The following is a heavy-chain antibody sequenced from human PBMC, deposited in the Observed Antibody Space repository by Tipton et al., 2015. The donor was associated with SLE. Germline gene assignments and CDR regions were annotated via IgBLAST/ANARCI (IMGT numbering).Heavy chain of an antibody. Sequence: SLRLSCAASRFTFNNYGMHWVRQAPGKGLEWVAVIWYDGSNKYYADSVKGRFTVSRDNSKNTLYLQMNSLRAEDTAVYYCARDSPEVGATDYWGQGTLVTVSS. D-gene: IGHD1-26*01. CDR1: RFTFNNYG. CDR2: IWYDGSNK. V-gene: IGHV3-33*01. J-gene: IGHJ4*02. CDR3: ARDSPEVGATDY.